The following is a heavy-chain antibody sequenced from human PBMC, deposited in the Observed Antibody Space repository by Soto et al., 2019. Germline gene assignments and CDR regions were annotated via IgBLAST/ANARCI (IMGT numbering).Heavy chain of an antibody. D-gene: IGHD3-16*01. CDR3: ARGGYYDNSWGKLSHYGLDV. V-gene: IGHV1-18*01. Sequence: QVQLAQSANEVKKPGASVRVSCKAAGYTFIRYGIAWVRQAPGQGLEWMGWISPYNDYTVYAQKFQGRVSMTADTFTRTVYMILRGLKSDDTAVYYCARGGYYDNSWGKLSHYGLDVWGQGTSVSVSS. CDR2: ISPYNDYT. J-gene: IGHJ6*02. CDR1: GYTFIRYG.